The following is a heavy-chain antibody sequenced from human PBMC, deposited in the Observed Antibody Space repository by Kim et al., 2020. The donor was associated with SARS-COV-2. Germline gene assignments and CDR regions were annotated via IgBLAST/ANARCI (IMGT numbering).Heavy chain of an antibody. J-gene: IGHJ5*02. CDR2: INHSGST. Sequence: SETLSLTCAVYGGSFSGYYWSWIRQPPGKGLEWIGEINHSGSTNYNPSLKSRVTISVDTSKNQFSLKLSSVTAADTAVYYCARGDSNYYDSSGYNWFDPWGQGTLVTVSS. CDR3: ARGDSNYYDSSGYNWFDP. CDR1: GGSFSGYY. V-gene: IGHV4-34*01. D-gene: IGHD3-22*01.